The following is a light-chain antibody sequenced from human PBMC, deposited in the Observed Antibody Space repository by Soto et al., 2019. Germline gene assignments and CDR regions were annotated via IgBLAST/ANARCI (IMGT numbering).Light chain of an antibody. V-gene: IGKV1-5*01. J-gene: IGKJ3*01. CDR1: ESISSW. CDR3: QQYITYPFT. Sequence: DIQMTQSPSTLSASVGDRVTITCRASESISSWLAWYQQKPGKAPKVLIYDASGLESGVPSRFSGSKSGTEFTLTINSLQPDDFATYYSQQYITYPFTFGPGTKVDIK. CDR2: DAS.